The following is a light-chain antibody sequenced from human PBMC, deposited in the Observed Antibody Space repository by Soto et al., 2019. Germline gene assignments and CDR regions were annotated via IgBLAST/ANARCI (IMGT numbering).Light chain of an antibody. V-gene: IGLV1-40*01. CDR2: GNN. Sequence: QSVLTQPPSVSGAPGQRVTISCTGSSSNIGTGYDVHWYHQLPGTAPKLLIYGNNNRPSGVPDRFSGSRSGTSASLAITGLQAEDEADYYCQSYDSSLSGVIFGGVTKLPVL. J-gene: IGLJ2*01. CDR3: QSYDSSLSGVI. CDR1: SSNIGTGYD.